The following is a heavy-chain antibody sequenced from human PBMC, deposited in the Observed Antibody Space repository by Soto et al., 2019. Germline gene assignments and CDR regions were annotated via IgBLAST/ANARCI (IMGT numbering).Heavy chain of an antibody. V-gene: IGHV1-69*13. CDR2: IIPIFGTA. Sequence: SVKVSCKASGGTFSSYAISWVRQAPGQGLEWMGGIIPIFGTANYAQKFQGRVTITADESTSTAYMELSSLRSEDTAVYYCARGYCSGGSCYHFPLRYYYYYGMDVWGQGTTVTVSS. J-gene: IGHJ6*02. CDR3: ARGYCSGGSCYHFPLRYYYYYGMDV. D-gene: IGHD2-15*01. CDR1: GGTFSSYA.